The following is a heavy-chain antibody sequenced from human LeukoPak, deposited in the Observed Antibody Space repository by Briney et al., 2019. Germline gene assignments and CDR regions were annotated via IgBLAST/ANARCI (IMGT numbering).Heavy chain of an antibody. Sequence: GGSLRLSCAASGFTFSSYAMSWVRQAPGKGLEWVSAISGSGGSTYYADSVKGRFTISRDSSKNTLYLQMNSLRAEDTAVYYCAKASAMIVVVSKHFDYWGQGTLVTVSS. V-gene: IGHV3-23*01. CDR2: ISGSGGST. D-gene: IGHD3-22*01. J-gene: IGHJ4*02. CDR1: GFTFSSYA. CDR3: AKASAMIVVVSKHFDY.